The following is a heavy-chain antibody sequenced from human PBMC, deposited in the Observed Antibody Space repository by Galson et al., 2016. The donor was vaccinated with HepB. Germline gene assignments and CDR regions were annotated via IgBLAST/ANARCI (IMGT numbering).Heavy chain of an antibody. CDR3: AHTERYTSGWPFYDYGLDV. V-gene: IGHV2-5*02. J-gene: IGHJ6*02. D-gene: IGHD6-19*01. Sequence: PALVKPTQTLTLTCTFSGFSLSTSGVDVGWIRQPPGKALEWLALIYWDDDRRYRPSLRSRLTITKDTSKNQVVLTMTNMDPVDTATYYCAHTERYTSGWPFYDYGLDVWGQGTTVTVSS. CDR2: IYWDDDR. CDR1: GFSLSTSGVD.